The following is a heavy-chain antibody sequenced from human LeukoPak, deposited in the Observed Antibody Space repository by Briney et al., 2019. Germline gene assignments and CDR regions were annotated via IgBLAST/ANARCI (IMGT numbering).Heavy chain of an antibody. D-gene: IGHD3-22*01. V-gene: IGHV3-23*01. CDR2: ISGGGDTT. CDR1: GFTFSNNG. CDR3: AKTNGYYDY. Sequence: GGSLRLSCAVSGFTFSNNGMSWVRQSAGRGLEWVSGISGGGDTTYYAESVKGRFTISRDNSKNTLFLQMNSLTAEDTAVYYCAKTNGYYDYWGQGTLVAVSS. J-gene: IGHJ4*02.